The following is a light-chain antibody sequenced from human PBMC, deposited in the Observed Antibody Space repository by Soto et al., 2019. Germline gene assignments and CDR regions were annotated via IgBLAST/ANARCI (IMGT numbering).Light chain of an antibody. CDR2: AAS. V-gene: IGKV1-6*01. CDR1: QSVSSN. J-gene: IGKJ4*01. Sequence: MTQSPATLSVSPGERATLSCRASQSVSSNLGWYQQKPGKAPKLLIYAASSLQSGVPSRFSGSGSGTDFTLTISSLQPEDFATYYCLQDYNYPLTFGGGTKVEIK. CDR3: LQDYNYPLT.